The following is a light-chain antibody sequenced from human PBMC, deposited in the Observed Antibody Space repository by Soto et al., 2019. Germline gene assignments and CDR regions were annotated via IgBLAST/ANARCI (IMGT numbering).Light chain of an antibody. CDR3: QKYNSAPPPWT. J-gene: IGKJ1*01. CDR2: AAS. CDR1: QGISNY. V-gene: IGKV1-27*01. Sequence: DIQMTQSPSSLSASVGDRVTITCRASQGISNYLAWYQQKPGKVPKLLIYAASTLQSGVPSRFSGSGSGTEFTLTISSPQPEDVATYYCQKYNSAPPPWTFGQGTKVEIK.